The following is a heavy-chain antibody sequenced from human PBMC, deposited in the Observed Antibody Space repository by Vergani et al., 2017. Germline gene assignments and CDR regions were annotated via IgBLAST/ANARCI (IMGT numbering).Heavy chain of an antibody. CDR3: AKDLAYVPAARSAAHYYYMDV. Sequence: EVQLLESGGGLVQPGGSLRLSCAASGFTFSSYAMSWVRQAPGKGLEWVSAISGSGGSTYYADSVKGRFTISRDNSKNTLYLQMNSLRAEDTAVYYCAKDLAYVPAARSAAHYYYMDVWGKGTTVTVSS. CDR2: ISGSGGST. J-gene: IGHJ6*03. CDR1: GFTFSSYA. V-gene: IGHV3-23*01. D-gene: IGHD2-2*01.